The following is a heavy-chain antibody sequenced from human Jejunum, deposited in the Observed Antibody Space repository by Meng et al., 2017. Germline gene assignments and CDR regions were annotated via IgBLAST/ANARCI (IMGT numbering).Heavy chain of an antibody. CDR3: VRKYDNDGYYFGN. V-gene: IGHV3-30*01. J-gene: IGHJ4*02. CDR1: GFTFSNYA. Sequence: GGSLRLSCAGSGFTFSNYAMHWVRQAPGKGLEWVAIISYDGSNKYYADSVKGRFTISRDNSKNTLYLQMNSLGAEDTAVYYCVRKYDNDGYYFGNWGQGTRVTVSS. D-gene: IGHD3-22*01. CDR2: ISYDGSNK.